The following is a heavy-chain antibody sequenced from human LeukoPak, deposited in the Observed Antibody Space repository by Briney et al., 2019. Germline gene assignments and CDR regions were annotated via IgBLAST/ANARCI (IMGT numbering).Heavy chain of an antibody. CDR1: GDSVSSNSAA. J-gene: IGHJ4*02. CDR2: TYYRSKWYN. CDR3: ARDRLYDSSSYYLGDFDY. D-gene: IGHD3-22*01. Sequence: SQTLSLTCAISGDSVSSNSAAWNWITQYPSRGLEWLGRTYYRSKWYNDYAVSVKSRITITPDTAKNQFSLQLNSVTPEDTAVYYCARDRLYDSSSYYLGDFDYWGQGTLVTVSS. V-gene: IGHV6-1*01.